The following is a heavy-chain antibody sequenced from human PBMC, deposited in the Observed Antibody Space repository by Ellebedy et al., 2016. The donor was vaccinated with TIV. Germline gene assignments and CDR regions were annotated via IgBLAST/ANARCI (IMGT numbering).Heavy chain of an antibody. Sequence: PGGSLRLSCAASGFTFSTYWMHWVRQAPGKGLVWVSHVNTEGSTTSYADSVKGRFTISRDNAKNTLYLQMNSLRAEDTAIYYCARERFKGSGYFDLWGRGTPVTVSS. CDR3: ARERFKGSGYFDL. CDR2: VNTEGSTT. CDR1: GFTFSTYW. J-gene: IGHJ2*01. D-gene: IGHD6-6*01. V-gene: IGHV3-74*01.